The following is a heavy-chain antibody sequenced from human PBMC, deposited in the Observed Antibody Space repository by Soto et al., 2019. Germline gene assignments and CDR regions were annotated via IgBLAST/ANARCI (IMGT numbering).Heavy chain of an antibody. V-gene: IGHV3-23*01. J-gene: IGHJ4*02. CDR3: AKIGEDYYDSSGPLDY. CDR2: ISGSGGST. D-gene: IGHD3-22*01. CDR1: GFTFSSYA. Sequence: GGSLRLSCAASGFTFSSYAMSWVRQAPGKGLEWVSAISGSGGSTYYADSVKGRFTISRDNSKNTLYLQMNSLRAEDTAVYYCAKIGEDYYDSSGPLDYWGQGTLVTVSS.